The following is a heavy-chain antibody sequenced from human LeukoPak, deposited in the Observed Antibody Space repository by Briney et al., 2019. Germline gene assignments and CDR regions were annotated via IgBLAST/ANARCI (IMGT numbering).Heavy chain of an antibody. CDR3: VKYLIPTAVLMDV. J-gene: IGHJ6*02. D-gene: IGHD2-21*02. CDR2: IRYDGSNK. Sequence: GGTLRLSCAASGFTFSSYGMHWVRQAPGKGLEWVAFIRYDGSNKYYADSVKGRFTISRDNSKNTLYLQMNSLRTEDTAVYYCVKYLIPTAVLMDVWGQGTTVTVSS. CDR1: GFTFSSYG. V-gene: IGHV3-30*02.